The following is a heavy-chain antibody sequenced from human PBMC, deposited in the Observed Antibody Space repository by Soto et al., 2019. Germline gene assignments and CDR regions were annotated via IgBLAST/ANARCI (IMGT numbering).Heavy chain of an antibody. CDR2: IYTSGST. D-gene: IGHD2-15*01. J-gene: IGHJ5*02. V-gene: IGHV4-4*07. CDR1: GGSISSYY. Sequence: QVQLQESGPGLVKPSETLSLTCTVSGGSISSYYWSWIRQPAEKGLEWIGRIYTSGSTNYNPSLKSRVTMSVDTSKNQFSLKLSSVTAADTAVYYCARDKTLVVVAANWFDPWGQGTLVTVSS. CDR3: ARDKTLVVVAANWFDP.